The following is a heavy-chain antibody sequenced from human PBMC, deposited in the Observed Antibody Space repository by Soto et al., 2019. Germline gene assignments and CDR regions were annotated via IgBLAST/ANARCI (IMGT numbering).Heavy chain of an antibody. CDR3: AREENCSGGTCYSEYFHR. CDR2: VNPSGGST. Sequence: GASVKVSCKASGYLFTAYSMHWVRLAPGQGLEWMGVVNPSGGSTKYAQNFQGRVTMTRDTSTTTIDMELSSLRSDDTAIYSCAREENCSGGTCYSEYFHRWGQGTLVTVSS. CDR1: GYLFTAYS. J-gene: IGHJ1*01. D-gene: IGHD2-15*01. V-gene: IGHV1-46*01.